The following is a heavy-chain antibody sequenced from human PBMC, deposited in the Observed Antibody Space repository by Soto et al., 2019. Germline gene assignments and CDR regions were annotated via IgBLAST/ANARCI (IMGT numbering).Heavy chain of an antibody. CDR2: IWYDGNTK. V-gene: IGHV3-33*01. CDR1: GFTFNSYG. J-gene: IGHJ6*02. CDR3: ARPLVAPVAGPYYPGMDV. Sequence: QIQLVESGGGVVQPGRSLRLSCTASGFTFNSYGFNWVRQAPGKGLEWVAVIWYDGNTKYYADSVKGRFNISRDNLRSTVYLQMNSLKAEDTAVYYCARPLVAPVAGPYYPGMDVWGQGTKVTVSS. D-gene: IGHD6-19*01.